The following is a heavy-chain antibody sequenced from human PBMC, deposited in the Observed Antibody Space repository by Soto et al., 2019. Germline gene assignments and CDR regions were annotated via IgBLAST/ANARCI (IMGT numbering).Heavy chain of an antibody. Sequence: SETLSLTCAVSGYSIRSGYFWGWIRQPPGKGLEWIGSMYHSGITYYNLSLKSRVTISVDTSKNQLSLKLSSATAADTAVYYCAISMYSTSAQLYYGMDVWGQGTTVTVS. J-gene: IGHJ6*02. CDR1: GYSIRSGYF. CDR3: AISMYSTSAQLYYGMDV. D-gene: IGHD6-6*01. V-gene: IGHV4-38-2*01. CDR2: MYHSGIT.